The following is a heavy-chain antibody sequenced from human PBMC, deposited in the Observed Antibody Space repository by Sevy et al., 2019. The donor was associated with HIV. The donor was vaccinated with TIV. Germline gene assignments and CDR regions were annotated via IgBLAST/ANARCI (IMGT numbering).Heavy chain of an antibody. CDR2: ISYEGTET. V-gene: IGHV3-30-3*01. Sequence: SLKISCAASGFAFSTHAMHWVRQVPGRGLEWVAVISYEGTETFYAASVEGRFTISRDNSKNMLSLQINSLRPEDTAVYYCARDGGNSVKWYPLYWGHGTLVTVSS. CDR3: ARDGGNSVKWYPLY. CDR1: GFAFSTHA. J-gene: IGHJ4*01. D-gene: IGHD2-2*01.